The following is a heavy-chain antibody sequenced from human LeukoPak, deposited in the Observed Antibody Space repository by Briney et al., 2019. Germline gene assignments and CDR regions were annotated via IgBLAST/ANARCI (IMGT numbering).Heavy chain of an antibody. CDR1: GYSISSGYY. D-gene: IGHD3-3*01. J-gene: IGHJ4*02. CDR2: IYHSGST. Sequence: KASETLSLTCAVSGYSISSGYYWGWIRQPPGKGLEWIGNIYHSGSTFYNPSLNSRVTISVDTSKNQFSLRLSSVTAADTAVYYCAREWSYWGQGTLVTVSS. CDR3: AREWSY. V-gene: IGHV4-38-2*02.